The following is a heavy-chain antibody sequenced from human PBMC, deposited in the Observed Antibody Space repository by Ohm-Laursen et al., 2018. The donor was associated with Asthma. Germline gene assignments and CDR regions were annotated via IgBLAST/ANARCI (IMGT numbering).Heavy chain of an antibody. Sequence: SLRLSCAASGFTFSSYGMHWVRQAPGKGLEWVAVIWYDGSNKYYADSVKGRFTISRDNSRNTLYLQMNSLRAEDTAVYYCARDLYYDSSGPPGVIDYWGQGTLVTVSS. J-gene: IGHJ4*02. CDR3: ARDLYYDSSGPPGVIDY. D-gene: IGHD3-22*01. CDR1: GFTFSSYG. CDR2: IWYDGSNK. V-gene: IGHV3-33*01.